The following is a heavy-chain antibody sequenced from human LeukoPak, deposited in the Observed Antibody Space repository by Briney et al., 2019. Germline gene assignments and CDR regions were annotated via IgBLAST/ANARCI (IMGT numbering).Heavy chain of an antibody. Sequence: GASVKVSCKASGYTFTSYYMHWVRQAPGQGLEWMGIINPSGGSTSYAQKFQGRVTITADESTSTAYMELSSLRSEDTAVYYCAVTTYYYDSSGYGFDYWGQGTLVTVSS. CDR1: GYTFTSYY. CDR3: AVTTYYYDSSGYGFDY. J-gene: IGHJ4*02. D-gene: IGHD3-22*01. V-gene: IGHV1-46*01. CDR2: INPSGGST.